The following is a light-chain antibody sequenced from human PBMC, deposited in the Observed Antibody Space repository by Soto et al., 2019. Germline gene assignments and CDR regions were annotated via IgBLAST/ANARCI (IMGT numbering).Light chain of an antibody. Sequence: QSLLPQPASVSGSPGQSVTISCTGTSSDVGGYDFVSWYQHHPGKAPRLIIYEVVQRPSGVPDRFSGSKSGNTASLTVSGLQAADEADYFCKSYAGSNTYVFGSGTKVTVL. J-gene: IGLJ1*01. CDR1: SSDVGGYDF. CDR2: EVV. CDR3: KSYAGSNTYV. V-gene: IGLV2-8*01.